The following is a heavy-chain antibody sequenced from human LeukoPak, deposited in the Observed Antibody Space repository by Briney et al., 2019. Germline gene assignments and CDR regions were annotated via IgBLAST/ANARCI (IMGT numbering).Heavy chain of an antibody. Sequence: GGSLRLSCAASGFTFSRNLMTWVRQAPGKGLEWVANIYQDGSEKYYVDSVRGRFTISRDNDKNTLYLQMNSLRAENTAVYFCASERPSSSWYDYWGQGTLVTVSS. CDR1: GFTFSRNL. CDR3: ASERPSSSWYDY. D-gene: IGHD6-13*01. J-gene: IGHJ4*02. V-gene: IGHV3-7*01. CDR2: IYQDGSEK.